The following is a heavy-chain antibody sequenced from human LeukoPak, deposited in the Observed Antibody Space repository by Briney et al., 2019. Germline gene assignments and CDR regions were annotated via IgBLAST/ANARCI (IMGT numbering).Heavy chain of an antibody. Sequence: GGSLRLSCAASGFTFCSYWRSWVRQAPGKGLEWVANIKQDGSEKYYVDSVKGRFTTSRDNTKNSLYLQMNSLRAEDTAVYYCARDRYYYVSSGPLRWYFDLWGRGTLVTVSS. V-gene: IGHV3-7*01. CDR2: IKQDGSEK. CDR1: GFTFCSYW. D-gene: IGHD3-22*01. J-gene: IGHJ2*01. CDR3: ARDRYYYVSSGPLRWYFDL.